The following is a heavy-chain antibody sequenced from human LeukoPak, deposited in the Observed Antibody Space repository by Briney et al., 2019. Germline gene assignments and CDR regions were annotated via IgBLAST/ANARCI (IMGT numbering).Heavy chain of an antibody. V-gene: IGHV3-66*01. CDR2: IYSGGST. CDR3: AKDRGSQGGMDV. CDR1: GFTVSTNY. Sequence: GRSLRLSCAASGFTVSTNYMSWVRQAPGKGLEWVSVIYSGGSTYYADSVKGRFSISRDNSKNTLYLQMNSLRAEDTAVYYCAKDRGSQGGMDVWGQGTTVTVSS. D-gene: IGHD3-10*01. J-gene: IGHJ6*02.